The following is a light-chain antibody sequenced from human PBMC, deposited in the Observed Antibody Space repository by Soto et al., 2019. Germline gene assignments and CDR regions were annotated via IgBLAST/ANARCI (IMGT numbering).Light chain of an antibody. J-gene: IGKJ3*01. CDR2: AAS. CDR1: LSVGTN. V-gene: IGKV3-15*01. Sequence: IGMTQSPATLSVSPGERVTLSCRASLSVGTNLAWYQQKPGQAPRLLISAASTRATGIPARFSGSGSGTEFTLTISSLQSEDFAVYYCQQYNNWPPVTFGPGTKVDIE. CDR3: QQYNNWPPVT.